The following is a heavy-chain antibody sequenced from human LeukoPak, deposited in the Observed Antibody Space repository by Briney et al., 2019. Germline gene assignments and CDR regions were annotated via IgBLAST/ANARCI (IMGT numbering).Heavy chain of an antibody. CDR1: GFTFSDYY. V-gene: IGHV3-11*01. CDR3: ARGAQVRPLLWSGDAFDY. D-gene: IGHD3-10*01. Sequence: GGSLRLSCAASGFTFSDYYMSWIRQAPGKGLEWVSYISSSGSTIYYADSVKGRFTISRDNAKNSLYLQMNSLRAEDTAVYYCARGAQVRPLLWSGDAFDYWGQGTLVTVSS. J-gene: IGHJ4*02. CDR2: ISSSGSTI.